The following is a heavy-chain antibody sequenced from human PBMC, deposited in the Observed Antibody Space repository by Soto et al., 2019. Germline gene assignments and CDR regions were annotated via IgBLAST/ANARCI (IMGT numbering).Heavy chain of an antibody. J-gene: IGHJ4*02. CDR2: IDHDGPA. CDR1: GFTFSNYW. V-gene: IGHV3-74*01. Sequence: EVQLVESGGGLVQPGGSLRLSCAGSGFTFSNYWMHWVRQAPGKGLEWVSRIDHDGPADYADSVRGRFTIPRDNAENPLYLQMNSLRPEDTAVYYCVRDSHGDYWGQGTLVTVSS. CDR3: VRDSHGDY.